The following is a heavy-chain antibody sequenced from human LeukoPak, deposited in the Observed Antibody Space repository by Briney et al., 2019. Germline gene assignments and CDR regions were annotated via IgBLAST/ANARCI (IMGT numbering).Heavy chain of an antibody. CDR2: IYYSGST. J-gene: IGHJ3*02. D-gene: IGHD3-22*01. V-gene: IGHV4-59*01. CDR3: ASHYYDSTRWAFDI. Sequence: PSETLSLTCTVSGGSISSYYWSWIRQPPGKGLEWIGYIYYSGSTNYNPSLKSRVTISVDTSKNQFSLKLSSVTAADTAVYYCASHYYDSTRWAFDIWGQGTMVTVSS. CDR1: GGSISSYY.